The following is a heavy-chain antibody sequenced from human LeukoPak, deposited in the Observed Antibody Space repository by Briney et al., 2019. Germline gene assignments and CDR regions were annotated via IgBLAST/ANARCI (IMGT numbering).Heavy chain of an antibody. D-gene: IGHD2-21*01. CDR2: IYYSGST. V-gene: IGHV4-59*01. CDR3: AKEGGDYYYYFDY. J-gene: IGHJ4*02. Sequence: SETLSLTCTVSGGSISSYYWSWIRQPPGKGLEWIGYIYYSGSTNYNPSLKSRVTISVDTSKNQFSLKLSSVTAADTAVYYCAKEGGDYYYYFDYWGQGTLVTVSS. CDR1: GGSISSYY.